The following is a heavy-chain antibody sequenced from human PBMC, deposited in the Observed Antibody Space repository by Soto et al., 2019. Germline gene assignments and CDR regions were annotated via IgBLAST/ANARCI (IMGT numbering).Heavy chain of an antibody. J-gene: IGHJ6*03. Sequence: RGESLKISCKGSGYSFTSYWIGWVRQMPGKGLEWMGIIYPGDSDTRYSPSFQGQVTISADKSISTAYLQWSSLKASDTAMYYCARQAASQKYYYYYYYMDVWGKGTTVTVSS. V-gene: IGHV5-51*01. D-gene: IGHD2-15*01. CDR2: IYPGDSDT. CDR1: GYSFTSYW. CDR3: ARQAASQKYYYYYYYMDV.